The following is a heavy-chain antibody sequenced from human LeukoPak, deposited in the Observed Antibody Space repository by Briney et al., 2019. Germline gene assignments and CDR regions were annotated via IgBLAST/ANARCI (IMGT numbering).Heavy chain of an antibody. CDR1: GGSISSYY. V-gene: IGHV4-59*01. CDR3: ARGVGYCSGGSCYVDYFDY. J-gene: IGHJ4*02. D-gene: IGHD2-15*01. CDR2: IYYSGST. Sequence: ASETLSLTCTVPGGSISSYYWSWIRQPPGKGLEWIGYIYYSGSTNYNPSLKSRVTISVDTSKNQFSLKLSSVTAADTAVYYCARGVGYCSGGSCYVDYFDYWGQGTLVTVSS.